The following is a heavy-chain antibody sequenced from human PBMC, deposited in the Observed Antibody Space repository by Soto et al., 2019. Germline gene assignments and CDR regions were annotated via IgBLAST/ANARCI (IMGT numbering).Heavy chain of an antibody. CDR2: ISGSGGST. Sequence: GGSLRLSCAASGFTFSSYAMSWARQAPGKGLEWVSAISGSGGSTYYADSVKGRFTISRDNSKNTLYLQMNSLRAEDTAVYYCAKDLGASGWYGYYFDYWGQGTLVTVSS. V-gene: IGHV3-23*01. D-gene: IGHD6-19*01. CDR3: AKDLGASGWYGYYFDY. CDR1: GFTFSSYA. J-gene: IGHJ4*02.